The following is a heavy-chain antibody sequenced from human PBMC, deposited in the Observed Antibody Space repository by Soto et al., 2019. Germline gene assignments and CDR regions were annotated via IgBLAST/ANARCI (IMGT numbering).Heavy chain of an antibody. CDR2: IYYSGST. V-gene: IGHV4-39*01. CDR1: GGSISSSSYY. CDR3: ARDESVVAATLDAFDI. D-gene: IGHD2-15*01. J-gene: IGHJ3*02. Sequence: PSETLSLTCTVSGGSISSSSYYWGWIRQPPGKGLEWIGSIYYSGSTYYNPSLKSRVTISVDTSKNQFSLKLSSVTAADTAVYYCARDESVVAATLDAFDIWGQGTMVTVSS.